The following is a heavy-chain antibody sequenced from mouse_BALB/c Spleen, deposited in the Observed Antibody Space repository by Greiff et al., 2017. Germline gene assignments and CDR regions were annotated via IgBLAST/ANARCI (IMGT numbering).Heavy chain of an antibody. V-gene: IGHV1-4*01. D-gene: IGHD2-4*01. CDR1: GYTFTSYT. CDR2: INPSSGYT. CDR3: ARIYYDSSY. Sequence: VQLQQSGAELARPGASVKMSCKASGYTFTSYTMHWVNQRPGQGLEWIGYINPSSGYTNYNQKFKDKATLTADKSSSTAYMQLSSLTSEDSAVYYCARIYYDSSYWGQGTLVTVSA. J-gene: IGHJ3*01.